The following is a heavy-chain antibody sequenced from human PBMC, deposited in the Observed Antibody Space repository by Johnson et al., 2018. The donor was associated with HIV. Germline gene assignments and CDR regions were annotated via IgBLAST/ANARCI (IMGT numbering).Heavy chain of an antibody. V-gene: IGHV3-11*04. CDR2: ISSSGSTI. J-gene: IGHJ3*02. CDR3: ARDRGYSGSYFGAFDI. Sequence: VQLVESGGGLVKPGGSLRLSCAASGFTFDDYAMHWVRQTPGKGLEWVSYISSSGSTIYYADSVKGRFTISRDNAKNSLYLQMNSLRAEDTAVYYCARDRGYSGSYFGAFDIWGQGTMVTVSS. CDR1: GFTFDDYA. D-gene: IGHD1-26*01.